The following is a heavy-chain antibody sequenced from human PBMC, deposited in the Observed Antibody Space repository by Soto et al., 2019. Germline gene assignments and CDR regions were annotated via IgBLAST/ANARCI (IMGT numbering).Heavy chain of an antibody. CDR2: IKSKTDGGTT. J-gene: IGHJ4*02. V-gene: IGHV3-15*07. CDR3: TTDLVPAATGISSIYYFDY. Sequence: PGGSLRLSCAASGFTFSNAWMNWVRQAPGKGLEWVGRIKSKTDGGTTDYAAPVKGRFTISRDDSKNTLYLQMNSLKTEDTAVYHCTTDLVPAATGISSIYYFDYWGQGTLVTVSS. D-gene: IGHD2-2*01. CDR1: GFTFSNAW.